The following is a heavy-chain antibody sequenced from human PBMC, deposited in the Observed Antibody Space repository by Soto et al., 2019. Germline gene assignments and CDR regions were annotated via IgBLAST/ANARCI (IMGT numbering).Heavy chain of an antibody. Sequence: ASVKVSCKASGYTFTSYGISWVRQAPGQGLEWMGWINTYNGNTNYSQKFEDRVTMTTATSTNTVYMELRSLKSDDTALYYCTRDRLRGYDSSGFYSWGQGTLVTVSS. CDR1: GYTFTSYG. D-gene: IGHD3-22*01. V-gene: IGHV1-18*01. J-gene: IGHJ4*02. CDR2: INTYNGNT. CDR3: TRDRLRGYDSSGFYS.